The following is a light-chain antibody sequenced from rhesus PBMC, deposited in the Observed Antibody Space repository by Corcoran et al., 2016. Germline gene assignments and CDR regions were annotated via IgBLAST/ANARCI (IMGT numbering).Light chain of an antibody. CDR2: EVS. CDR3: SSYAGSNTDV. J-gene: IGLJ6*01. CDR1: SSDIGGYNY. Sequence: QAALTQPRSVSGSPGQSVTISCTGTSSDIGGYNYVSWYQQHPGTAPKLMIYEVSKRPSGVSDRFPGSKSGNTASLTIAGLQAEDEADYYCSSYAGSNTDVFGSGTKLTVL. V-gene: IGLV2-32*02.